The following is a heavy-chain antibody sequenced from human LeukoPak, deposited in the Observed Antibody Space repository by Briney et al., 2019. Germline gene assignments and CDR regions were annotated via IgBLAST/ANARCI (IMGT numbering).Heavy chain of an antibody. J-gene: IGHJ4*02. Sequence: GGSLRLSCAASGFAVSSYYMSWVRQTPGKGLEWVSVIYSGGSTYYADSVKGRFTISRDNSKNTLYLQMNSLRAEDTAVYYCASHIVATIPDYWGQGTLVTVSS. CDR1: GFAVSSYY. V-gene: IGHV3-66*04. CDR2: IYSGGST. D-gene: IGHD5-12*01. CDR3: ASHIVATIPDY.